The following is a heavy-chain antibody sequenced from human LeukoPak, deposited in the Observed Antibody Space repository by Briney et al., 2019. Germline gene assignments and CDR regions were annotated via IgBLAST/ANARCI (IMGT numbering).Heavy chain of an antibody. V-gene: IGHV3-21*01. J-gene: IGHJ4*02. CDR1: GFTFSAYS. CDR2: ISTSNTYI. CDR3: ARDNYGDYVELFDY. Sequence: PGGSLRLSCAASGFTFSAYSMNWVRQAPGKGLEWVSSISTSNTYIYYADSVKGRFTISRDNAKNSLYLQMNSLRDEDTAVYFCARDNYGDYVELFDYWGQGTLVTVSS. D-gene: IGHD4-17*01.